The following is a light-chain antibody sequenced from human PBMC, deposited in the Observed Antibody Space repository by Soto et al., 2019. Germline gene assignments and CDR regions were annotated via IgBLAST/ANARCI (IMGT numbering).Light chain of an antibody. CDR2: DVT. Sequence: QSVLTQPASVAGSPGQSITISCTGTSSDIGKYNLVSWYQHHPGKATKLFISDVTQCPSGASKRFSGSKSGNTASLTIFGLQPADEADYYCSSYAGSTTFYVFGTGTKVTVL. V-gene: IGLV2-23*02. J-gene: IGLJ1*01. CDR3: SSYAGSTTFYV. CDR1: SSDIGKYNL.